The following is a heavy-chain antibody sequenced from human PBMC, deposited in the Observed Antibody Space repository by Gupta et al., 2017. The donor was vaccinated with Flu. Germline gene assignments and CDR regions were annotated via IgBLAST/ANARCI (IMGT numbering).Heavy chain of an antibody. Sequence: VQLVQSGADVGKPGASVKVSCKASGYSFTDYYIHGVRQAHGQGLEWMGRVNPHSGSTNYEHKFQGRVTLAMDTSISTAYMELTRLRSDDTAVYYCARERFCNTDSCYRWFDPWGQGTLVIVAS. V-gene: IGHV1-2*06. D-gene: IGHD2-15*01. CDR1: GYSFTDYY. CDR3: ARERFCNTDSCYRWFDP. CDR2: VNPHSGST. J-gene: IGHJ5*02.